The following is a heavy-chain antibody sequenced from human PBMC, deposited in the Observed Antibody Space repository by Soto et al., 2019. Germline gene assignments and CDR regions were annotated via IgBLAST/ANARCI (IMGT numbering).Heavy chain of an antibody. V-gene: IGHV4-59*01. J-gene: IGHJ3*02. Sequence: SETLSLTCTVSGGSISSYYWSWIRQPPGKGLEWIGYIYYSGSTNYNPSLKSRVTISVDTSKNQFSLKLSSVTAADTAVYYCARERGDDDAFDIWGQGTMVTVSS. CDR2: IYYSGST. D-gene: IGHD2-21*02. CDR3: ARERGDDDAFDI. CDR1: GGSISSYY.